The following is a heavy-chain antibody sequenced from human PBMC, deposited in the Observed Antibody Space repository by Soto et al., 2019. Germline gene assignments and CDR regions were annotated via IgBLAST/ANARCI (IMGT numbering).Heavy chain of an antibody. Sequence: QVQLVESGGGVVQPGRSLRLSCAAAGFTFSSYGMQWVRQAPGKGLEWVAVISYDGSKKYYADSVKGRVTISRDNSKYTLYLQMNSLRAEDTAVYYCAKVGTPREYYFDYWGQGTLVTVSS. CDR3: AKVGTPREYYFDY. CDR2: ISYDGSKK. D-gene: IGHD3-10*01. CDR1: GFTFSSYG. V-gene: IGHV3-30*18. J-gene: IGHJ4*02.